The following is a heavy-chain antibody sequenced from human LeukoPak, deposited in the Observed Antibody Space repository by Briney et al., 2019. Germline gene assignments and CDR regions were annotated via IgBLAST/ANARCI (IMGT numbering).Heavy chain of an antibody. CDR3: AKAPYSGGWRDFDS. CDR1: GVSFSSYA. CDR2: ITGSGDST. V-gene: IGHV3-23*01. D-gene: IGHD6-19*01. Sequence: GGSLRLSCAAAGVSFSSYAMNWVRQAPGEGLEWVSAITGSGDSTYYADSVKGRFTISRDNSKYTLYLQMNSLRAEDTAVYYCAKAPYSGGWRDFDSWGQGTLVTVSS. J-gene: IGHJ4*02.